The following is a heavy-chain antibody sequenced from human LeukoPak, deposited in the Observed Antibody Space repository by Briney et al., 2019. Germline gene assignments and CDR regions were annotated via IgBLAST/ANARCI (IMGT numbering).Heavy chain of an antibody. D-gene: IGHD4-23*01. CDR1: GGSISSSSYY. CDR3: ARDLPGDGGNCDAFDI. CDR2: IYYSGST. V-gene: IGHV4-39*02. Sequence: SETLSLTCTVSGGSISSSSYYWGWIRQPPGKGLEWIGSIYYSGSTYYNPSLKSRFTISVDTSKNQFSLKLSSVTAADTAVYYCARDLPGDGGNCDAFDIWGQGTMVTVYS. J-gene: IGHJ3*02.